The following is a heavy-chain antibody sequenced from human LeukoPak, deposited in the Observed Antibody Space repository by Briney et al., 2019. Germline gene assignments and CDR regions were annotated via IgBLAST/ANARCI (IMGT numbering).Heavy chain of an antibody. V-gene: IGHV3-74*01. J-gene: IGHJ4*02. Sequence: GGSLRLSCAGSGFTFSSYWMHWVRQAPGKGLVWVSRINSDGSSTSYADSVKGRFTISRDNAKNTVYLQMNSLRAEDTAVYSCARRIVGGGIDFWGQGILVTVSS. CDR2: INSDGSST. CDR3: ARRIVGGGIDF. CDR1: GFTFSSYW. D-gene: IGHD3-22*01.